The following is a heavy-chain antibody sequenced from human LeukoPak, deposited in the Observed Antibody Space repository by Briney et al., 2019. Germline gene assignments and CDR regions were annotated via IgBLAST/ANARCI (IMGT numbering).Heavy chain of an antibody. CDR3: ARAVSGWYVDS. Sequence: ASVKVSYKASGYTFTTYAMNWVRQAPRQGLEWMGWINTNTGSPTYAQGFTGRFVFSLDTSASTAYLQISSLEAEDTAVYYCARAVSGWYVDSWGQGTLVTVSS. D-gene: IGHD6-19*01. J-gene: IGHJ4*02. CDR1: GYTFTTYA. CDR2: INTNTGSP. V-gene: IGHV7-4-1*02.